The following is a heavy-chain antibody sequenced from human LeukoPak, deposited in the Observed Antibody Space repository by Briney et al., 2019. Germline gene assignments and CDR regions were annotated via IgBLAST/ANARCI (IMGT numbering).Heavy chain of an antibody. J-gene: IGHJ4*02. CDR3: ARSYYYFDY. CDR2: IYPGDSDT. Sequence: PGESLQISCQGSGYSFTSYWIGWVRQMPGKGLEWMGIIYPGDSDTRYRPSFQGQVTISADKSINTAYLQWSSLKASDTAVYYCARSYYYFDYWGQGTLVTVSS. D-gene: IGHD3-10*01. V-gene: IGHV5-51*01. CDR1: GYSFTSYW.